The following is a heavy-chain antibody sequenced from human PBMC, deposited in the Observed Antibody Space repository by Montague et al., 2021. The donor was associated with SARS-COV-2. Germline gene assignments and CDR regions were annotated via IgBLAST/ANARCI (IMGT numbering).Heavy chain of an antibody. CDR1: GFTFSSYA. V-gene: IGHV3-30-3*01. D-gene: IGHD5-12*01. J-gene: IGHJ4*02. CDR2: ISYDGSSK. CDR3: ARIQYGGYGGAFDY. Sequence: SLRLSCATSGFTFSSYAMHWVRQAPGKGLEWVAVISYDGSSKYYADSVKGRFTISRDNSKNTLYLQMNSLRAEDTAVYYCARIQYGGYGGAFDYWGQGTLVTVSS.